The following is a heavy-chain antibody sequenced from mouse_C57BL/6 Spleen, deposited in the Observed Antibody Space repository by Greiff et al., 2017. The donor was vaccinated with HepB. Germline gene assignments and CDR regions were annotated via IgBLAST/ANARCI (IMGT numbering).Heavy chain of an antibody. CDR1: GYAFSSSW. J-gene: IGHJ4*01. Sequence: VKLQESGPELVKPGASVKISCKASGYAFSSSWMNWVKQRPGKGLEWIGRIYPGDGDTNYNGKFKGKATLTADKSSSTAYMQLSSLTSEDSAVYFSARYDGYYYAMDYWGQGTSVTVSS. CDR3: ARYDGYYYAMDY. V-gene: IGHV1-82*01. CDR2: IYPGDGDT. D-gene: IGHD2-12*01.